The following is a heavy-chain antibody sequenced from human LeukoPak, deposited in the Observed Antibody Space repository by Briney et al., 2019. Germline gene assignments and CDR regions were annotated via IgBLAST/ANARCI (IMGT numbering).Heavy chain of an antibody. J-gene: IGHJ4*02. D-gene: IGHD3-22*01. CDR2: IRYDGSNK. V-gene: IGHV3-30*02. Sequence: GGSLRLSCAASGFTFSSYGMHWVRQAPGKGLEWVAFIRYDGSNKYYADSVKGRFTISRDNSKNTLYLQMNSLRAEDTAVYYCAKSYSITMIVVVITRGVDYFDYWGQGTLVTVSS. CDR1: GFTFSSYG. CDR3: AKSYSITMIVVVITRGVDYFDY.